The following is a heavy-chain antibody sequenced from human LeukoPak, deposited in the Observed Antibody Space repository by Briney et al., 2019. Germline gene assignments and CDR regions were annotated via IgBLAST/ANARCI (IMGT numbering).Heavy chain of an antibody. CDR3: ARVVVVPAAMEAHYAFDI. J-gene: IGHJ3*02. Sequence: SQTLSLTCTVSGGSISSGSYYWSWIRQPAGKGLEWIGYIYYSGSTNYNPSLKSRVTISVDTSKNQFSLKLSSVTAADTAVYYCARVVVVPAAMEAHYAFDIWGQGTMVTVSS. CDR1: GGSISSGSYY. D-gene: IGHD2-2*01. V-gene: IGHV4-61*10. CDR2: IYYSGST.